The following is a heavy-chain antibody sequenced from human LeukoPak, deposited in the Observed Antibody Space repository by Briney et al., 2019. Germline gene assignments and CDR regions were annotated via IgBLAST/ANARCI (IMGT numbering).Heavy chain of an antibody. J-gene: IGHJ6*02. V-gene: IGHV4-59*12. D-gene: IGHD2-15*01. CDR1: GGSMSGYF. Sequence: PSETLSLTCTVSGGSMSGYFWSWIRQPPGKGLEWIGYIYYSGSTNYNPSLKSRVTISVGTSKNQFSLKLSSVTAADTAVYYCARAVVVAATRSYYYYGMDVWGQGTTVTVSS. CDR2: IYYSGST. CDR3: ARAVVVAATRSYYYYGMDV.